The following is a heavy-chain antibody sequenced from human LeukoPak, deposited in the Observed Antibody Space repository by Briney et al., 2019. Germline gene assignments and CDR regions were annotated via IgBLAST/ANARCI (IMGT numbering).Heavy chain of an antibody. D-gene: IGHD3-9*01. CDR1: GGTFSSYA. V-gene: IGHV1-69*06. CDR2: IIPIFGTA. CDR3: ARDGYYDTAGDY. J-gene: IGHJ4*02. Sequence: SVKVSCKASGGTFSSYATSWVRQAPGQGLEWMGGIIPIFGTANYAQKFQGRVTITADKSTSTAYMELSSLRSEDTAVYYCARDGYYDTAGDYWGQGTLVTVSS.